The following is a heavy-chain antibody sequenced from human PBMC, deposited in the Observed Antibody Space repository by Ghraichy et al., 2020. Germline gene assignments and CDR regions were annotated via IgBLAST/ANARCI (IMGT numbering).Heavy chain of an antibody. D-gene: IGHD6-13*01. Sequence: GGSLRLSCAASGFTFSSYWMHWVRQAPGKGLVWVSRINSDGSSTSYADSVKGRFTISRDNAKNTLYLQMNSLRAEDTAVYYCARVGSIAAAGAITYYYYGMDVWGQGTTVTVSS. J-gene: IGHJ6*02. CDR2: INSDGSST. CDR1: GFTFSSYW. V-gene: IGHV3-74*01. CDR3: ARVGSIAAAGAITYYYYGMDV.